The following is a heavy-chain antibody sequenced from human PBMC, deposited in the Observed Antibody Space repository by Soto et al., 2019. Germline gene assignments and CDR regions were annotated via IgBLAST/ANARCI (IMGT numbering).Heavy chain of an antibody. CDR1: GFSFSTCA. Sequence: EVQLLESGGGLVQPGGSLRLSCAASGFSFSTCAVSWVRQAPGKGLEWVSSISASGDTTHYAESVRGRFTISRDNSTNTLHLQMSSLTAEDTAIYSCAAQATGYFVPFDFWGRGTLVTVSS. CDR3: AAQATGYFVPFDF. D-gene: IGHD3-22*01. V-gene: IGHV3-23*01. CDR2: ISASGDTT. J-gene: IGHJ4*02.